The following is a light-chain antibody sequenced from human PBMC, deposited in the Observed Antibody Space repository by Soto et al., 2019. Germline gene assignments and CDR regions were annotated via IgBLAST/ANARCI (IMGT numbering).Light chain of an antibody. CDR2: EAS. J-gene: IGKJ1*01. V-gene: IGKV1-9*01. CDR3: QQLNTLPFT. Sequence: ITLTQSLSLLSASVGDSVTLTCRASHDISTYLAWYQQKKGKAPKLLIYEASTLQSGVPSRFSGSGYGTEFNLTISGLLTEDFATYHCQQLNTLPFTFGQGTKVDI. CDR1: HDISTY.